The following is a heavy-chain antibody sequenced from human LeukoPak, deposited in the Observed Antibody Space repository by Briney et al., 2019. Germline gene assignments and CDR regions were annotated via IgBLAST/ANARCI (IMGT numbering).Heavy chain of an antibody. CDR1: GFTFDDYA. CDR2: ISWNSGSI. D-gene: IGHD1-26*01. V-gene: IGHV3-9*03. Sequence: PGRCLRLSCAASGFTFDDYAMHWVRQAPGKGLEWVSGISWNSGSIGYADSVKGRFTISRDNAKNSLYLQMNSLRAEDMALYYCAKDGRNYFDYWGQGTLVTVSS. J-gene: IGHJ4*02. CDR3: AKDGRNYFDY.